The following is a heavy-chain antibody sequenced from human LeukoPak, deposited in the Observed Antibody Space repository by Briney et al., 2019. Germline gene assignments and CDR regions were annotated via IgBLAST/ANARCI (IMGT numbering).Heavy chain of an antibody. CDR3: ARVGATTDYYYYYMDV. CDR2: INHSGST. V-gene: IGHV4-34*01. CDR1: GGSFSGYY. J-gene: IGHJ6*03. Sequence: PSETLSLTCAVYGGSFSGYYWSWIRQPPGKGLEWIGEINHSGSTNYNPSLKSRVTISVDKSKNQFSLKLSSVTAADTAVYYCARVGATTDYYYYYMDVWGKGTTVTISS. D-gene: IGHD1-26*01.